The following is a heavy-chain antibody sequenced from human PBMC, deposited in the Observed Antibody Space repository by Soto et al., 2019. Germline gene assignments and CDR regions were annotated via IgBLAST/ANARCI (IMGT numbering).Heavy chain of an antibody. D-gene: IGHD3-22*01. Sequence: QVQLEQSGAEVKKPGSSVKVSCKASGGTFRSHAIAWVRQAPGQGLEWMGDFIPIFGTSNYAQKFQGRISITADESRTTAYMELSTVTDEDTATYYCARGEGYYDSSGLEYYHGMDVWGQGTTLTVSS. CDR1: GGTFRSHA. CDR2: FIPIFGTS. V-gene: IGHV1-69*01. J-gene: IGHJ6*02. CDR3: ARGEGYYDSSGLEYYHGMDV.